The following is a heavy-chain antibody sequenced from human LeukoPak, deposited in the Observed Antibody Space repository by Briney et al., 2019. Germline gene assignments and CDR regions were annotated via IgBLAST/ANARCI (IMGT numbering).Heavy chain of an antibody. CDR2: IYYTGST. V-gene: IGHV4-59*01. J-gene: IGHJ4*02. CDR3: ARDGYYYDSSGYYF. CDR1: GGSISTYY. Sequence: SETLSLTCTVSGGSISTYYWSWIRQPPGQGLEWLGYIYYTGSTNYNPSLKSRVTISVDTSKNQFSLKLSSVTAADTAVYYCARDGYYYDSSGYYFWGQGTLVTVSS. D-gene: IGHD3-22*01.